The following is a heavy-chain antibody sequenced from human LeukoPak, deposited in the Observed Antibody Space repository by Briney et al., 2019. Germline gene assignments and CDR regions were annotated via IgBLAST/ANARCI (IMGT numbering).Heavy chain of an antibody. Sequence: LSLTCTVSGGSISSGGYYWSWIRQHPGKGLEWIGYIYYSGSTYYNPSLKSRVTISVDTSKNQFSLKLSSVTAAGTAVYYCARWETAMVTFDYWGQGTLVTVSS. CDR2: IYYSGST. CDR1: GGSISSGGYY. J-gene: IGHJ4*02. D-gene: IGHD5-18*01. V-gene: IGHV4-31*03. CDR3: ARWETAMVTFDY.